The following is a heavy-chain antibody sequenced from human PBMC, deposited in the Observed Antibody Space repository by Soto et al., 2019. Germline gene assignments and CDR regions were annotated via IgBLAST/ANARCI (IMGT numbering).Heavy chain of an antibody. V-gene: IGHV1-69*01. D-gene: IGHD2-15*01. J-gene: IGHJ5*02. CDR1: GGTFSSYA. Sequence: QVQLVQSGAEVKKAGSSVKVSCQVSGGTFSSYAISWVRQAPGQGLEWMGGIIPLFGTTNYAEKFQGRVTITADESTSTAYMQLSGLRSEATAVYYCARGVWDCSGGSCSGWYDPWGQGTLVIVSS. CDR3: ARGVWDCSGGSCSGWYDP. CDR2: IIPLFGTT.